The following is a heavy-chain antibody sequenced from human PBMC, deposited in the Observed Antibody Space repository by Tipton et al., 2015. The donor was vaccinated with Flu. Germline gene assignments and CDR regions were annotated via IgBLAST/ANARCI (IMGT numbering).Heavy chain of an antibody. CDR3: ASFPFTILGVAHCNLSYYSGNYL. V-gene: IGHV1-8*01. CDR1: GYTFTSYD. J-gene: IGHJ6*02. Sequence: QLVQSGAEVKKPGASVKVSCKASGYTFTSYDINWVRQATGQGLEWMGWMNPNSGNTGYAQKLQGRVTMTRNTSISTAYMELSSLRSVVTAVNFWASFPFTILGVAHCNLSYYSGNYLWDQGTTVAVSS. D-gene: IGHD3-3*01. CDR2: MNPNSGNT.